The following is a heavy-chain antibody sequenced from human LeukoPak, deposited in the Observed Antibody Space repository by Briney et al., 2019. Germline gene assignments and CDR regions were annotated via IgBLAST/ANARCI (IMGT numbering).Heavy chain of an antibody. CDR3: ARDGSSSWYAAFDI. CDR2: INPNSGGT. J-gene: IGHJ3*02. D-gene: IGHD6-13*01. V-gene: IGHV1-2*02. CDR1: GYTFTGYY. Sequence: GASVKVSCKASGYTFTGYYMHWVRQAPGQGLEWMGWINPNSGGTNYAQKFQGRVTMTRDTSISTAYMELSRLRSDDTAVYYCARDGSSSWYAAFDIWGQGTMVTVSS.